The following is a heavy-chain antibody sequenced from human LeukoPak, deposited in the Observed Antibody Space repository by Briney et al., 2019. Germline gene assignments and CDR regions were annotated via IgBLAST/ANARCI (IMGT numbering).Heavy chain of an antibody. J-gene: IGHJ5*02. CDR3: ARGKVAGTARWFDT. CDR2: INPNNGDT. Sequence: GASVKVSCKASGYTFIDYYIHWVRQAPGQGLEWMGWINPNNGDTNYAQKFQGRVTMTRDTSISTTYMELSRLRPDDTAVYYRARGKVAGTARWFDTWGQGTLVTVSS. V-gene: IGHV1-2*02. CDR1: GYTFIDYY. D-gene: IGHD6-19*01.